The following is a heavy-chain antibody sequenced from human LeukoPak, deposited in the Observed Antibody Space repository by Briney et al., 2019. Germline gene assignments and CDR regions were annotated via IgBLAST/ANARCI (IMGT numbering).Heavy chain of an antibody. J-gene: IGHJ4*02. CDR1: GFTFSNYW. V-gene: IGHV3-74*01. CDR3: VRGCSSTSCYPFDC. CDR2: INYDGSA. Sequence: GGSLRLSCAASGFTFSNYWMHWFRQAPGKGLVWVSRINYDGSANYADSVKGRFTISRDNARNTLYMQMNSLRAEDTAVYYCVRGCSSTSCYPFDCWGQGTLVTVSS. D-gene: IGHD2-2*01.